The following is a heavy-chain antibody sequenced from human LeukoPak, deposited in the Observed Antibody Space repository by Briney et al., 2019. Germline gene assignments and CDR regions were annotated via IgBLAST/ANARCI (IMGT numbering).Heavy chain of an antibody. Sequence: GGSLRLSCAASGFTFSSYGMHWVRQAPGKGLEWVAVIWYDGSNKYYADSVKGRFTISRDNSKNTLYLQMNSLRAEDTAVYYCPSTSGWYEPIDYWGQGTLVTVSS. CDR1: GFTFSSYG. CDR3: PSTSGWYEPIDY. V-gene: IGHV3-33*01. J-gene: IGHJ4*02. CDR2: IWYDGSNK. D-gene: IGHD6-19*01.